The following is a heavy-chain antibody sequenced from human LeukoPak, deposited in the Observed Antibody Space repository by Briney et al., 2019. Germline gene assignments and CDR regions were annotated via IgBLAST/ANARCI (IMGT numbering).Heavy chain of an antibody. CDR1: GYTFTGSY. CDR2: INPNSGGT. D-gene: IGHD3-10*01. V-gene: IGHV1-2*02. J-gene: IGHJ4*02. CDR3: ARLSRLLWFGELLSSFDY. Sequence: ASVKVSCKASGYTFTGSYMHWVRQAPGQGLEWMGWINPNSGGTNYAQKFQGRVTMTRDTSISTAYMGLSRLRSDDTAVYYCARLSRLLWFGELLSSFDYWGQGTLVTVSS.